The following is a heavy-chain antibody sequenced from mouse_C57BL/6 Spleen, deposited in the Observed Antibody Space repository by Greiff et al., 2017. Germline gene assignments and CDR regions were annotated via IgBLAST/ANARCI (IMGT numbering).Heavy chain of an antibody. CDR3: TRRGNWDYFDY. J-gene: IGHJ2*01. D-gene: IGHD4-1*01. CDR1: GFTFSSYA. V-gene: IGHV5-9-1*02. Sequence: EVQGVESGEGLVKPGGSLKLSCAASGFTFSSYAMSWVRQTPEKRLEWVAYISSGGDYIYYADTVKGRFTISRDNARNTLYLQMSSLKSEDTAMYYCTRRGNWDYFDYWGQGTTLTVSS. CDR2: ISSGGDYI.